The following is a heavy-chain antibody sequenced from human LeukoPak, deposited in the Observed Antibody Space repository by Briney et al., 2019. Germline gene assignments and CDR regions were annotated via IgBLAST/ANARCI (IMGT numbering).Heavy chain of an antibody. CDR1: GFTFSSYW. D-gene: IGHD5/OR15-5a*01. Sequence: PGGSLRLSCEASGFTFSSYWMSWVRQAPGKGLEWVANIKTDGSEKYYVDSVKGRFTISRDNAKNSLYLQMNSLRAEDTAVYYCAKPILSTTSINYYFHYWGQGTLVTVSS. CDR2: IKTDGSEK. CDR3: AKPILSTTSINYYFHY. V-gene: IGHV3-7*03. J-gene: IGHJ4*02.